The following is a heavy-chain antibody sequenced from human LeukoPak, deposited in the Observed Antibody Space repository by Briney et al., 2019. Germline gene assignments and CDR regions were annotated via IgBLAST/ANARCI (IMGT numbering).Heavy chain of an antibody. Sequence: PSETLSLTCTVSGGSISSGGYYWSWIRQPPGKGLEWIGYIYYSGSTNYNPSLKSRVTISVDTSKSQFSLKLSSVTAADTAVYYCAREGKVSLLYYFGYWGQGTLVTVSS. CDR1: GGSISSGGYY. D-gene: IGHD3-10*01. V-gene: IGHV4-61*08. J-gene: IGHJ4*02. CDR2: IYYSGST. CDR3: AREGKVSLLYYFGY.